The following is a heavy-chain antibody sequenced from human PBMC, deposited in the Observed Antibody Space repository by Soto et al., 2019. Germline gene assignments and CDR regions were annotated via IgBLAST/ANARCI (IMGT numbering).Heavy chain of an antibody. D-gene: IGHD2-15*01. J-gene: IGHJ5*02. CDR3: ARGLVAASPYNWFDP. CDR2: INHSGST. V-gene: IGHV4-34*01. CDR1: GGSFSGYY. Sequence: QVQLQQWGAGLLKPSETLSLTCAVYGGSFSGYYWSWIRQPPGKGLEWIGEINHSGSTNYNPSLNSRVTISVDTSKNQFSLKLSSVTAADTAVYYCARGLVAASPYNWFDPWGQGTLVTVSS.